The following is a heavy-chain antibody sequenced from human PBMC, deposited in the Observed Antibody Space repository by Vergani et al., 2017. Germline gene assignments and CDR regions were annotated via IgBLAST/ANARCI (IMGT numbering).Heavy chain of an antibody. CDR1: DASISSSNNY. J-gene: IGHJ4*02. V-gene: IGHV4-39*01. CDR3: ARHATRNKVGATTGPVDY. D-gene: IGHD1-26*01. CDR2: IYYSGTT. Sequence: HLQLQESGPGLLKPSETLSLTCTVSDASISSSNNYWGWLRLPPGKGLEWIGGIYYSGTTLYNPSLKSRVTVSVDTSTNQFSLRLTSVTAADTAMYYCARHATRNKVGATTGPVDYWGRGIQVIVSS.